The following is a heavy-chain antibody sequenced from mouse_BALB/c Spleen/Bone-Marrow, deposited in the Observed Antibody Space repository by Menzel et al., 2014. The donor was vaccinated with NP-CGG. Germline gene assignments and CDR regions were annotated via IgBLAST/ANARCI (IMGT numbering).Heavy chain of an antibody. J-gene: IGHJ3*01. CDR1: GFSFGNYG. CDR2: ISGDGRYT. V-gene: IGHV5-9-2*01. Sequence: EVHLVESGGGLVKSGGSLKLSCAASGFSFGNYGMSWLRQTPEKRLEWVATISGDGRYTFYSDSVKGRFTISRDNAKNNLYLQLSGLRSEDTALYYCARHAYYDQTEVSFVCWGQGTLVTVSA. CDR3: ARHAYYDQTEVSFVC. D-gene: IGHD2-4*01.